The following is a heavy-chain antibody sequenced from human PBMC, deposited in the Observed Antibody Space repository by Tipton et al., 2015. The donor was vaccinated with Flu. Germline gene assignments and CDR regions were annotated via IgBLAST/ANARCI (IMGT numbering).Heavy chain of an antibody. J-gene: IGHJ4*02. CDR2: IYTSGST. D-gene: IGHD6-19*01. CDR3: ARIGGSSGWYSRYFDY. Sequence: LRLSCTVSGGSISSYYWSWIRQPAGKGLEWIGRIYTSGSTNYNPSLKSRVTMSVDTSKNQFSLKLSSVTAADTAAYYCARIGGSSGWYSRYFDYWGQGTLVTVSS. V-gene: IGHV4-4*07. CDR1: GGSISSYY.